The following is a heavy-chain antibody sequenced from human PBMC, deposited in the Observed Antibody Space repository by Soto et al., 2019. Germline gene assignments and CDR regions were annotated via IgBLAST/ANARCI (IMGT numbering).Heavy chain of an antibody. CDR3: ARDRSADFGVVIIPANMDV. J-gene: IGHJ6*03. D-gene: IGHD3-3*01. CDR1: GFTFSSYS. V-gene: IGHV3-21*01. Sequence: GGSLRLSCAASGFTFSSYSMNWVRQAPGKGLEWVSSISSSSSYIYYADSVKGRFTISRDDAKNSLYLQMNSLRAEDTAVYYCARDRSADFGVVIIPANMDVWGKGTTVTVSS. CDR2: ISSSSSYI.